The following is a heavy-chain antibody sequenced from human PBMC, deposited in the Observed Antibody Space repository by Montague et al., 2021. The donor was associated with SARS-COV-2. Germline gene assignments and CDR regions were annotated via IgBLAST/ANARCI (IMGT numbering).Heavy chain of an antibody. CDR2: ISYTGRT. CDR3: ARQLPFYCATNKCYSYYFDG. D-gene: IGHD2-8*01. Sequence: SETLSLTCTVSGGSISSPDYYWGWLRQSPGKGLEWIGSISYTGRTYYNPSLRSLVSLSMDTSKNHFSLSLSSVTVADTAVYFCARQLPFYCATNKCYSYYFDGWGQGALVIVSS. CDR1: GGSISSPDYY. V-gene: IGHV4-39*01. J-gene: IGHJ4*02.